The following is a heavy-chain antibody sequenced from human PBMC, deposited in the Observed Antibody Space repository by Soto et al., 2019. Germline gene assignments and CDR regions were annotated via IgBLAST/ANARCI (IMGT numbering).Heavy chain of an antibody. CDR3: ARTTPHAFDI. V-gene: IGHV6-1*01. Sequence: SQTLSLTCAISGDSVSSNSATWSWVRQSPSRGLEWLGRTYYRSKWSNDYAISVKGRISINPDTSKNQYSLQLSSMTPDDTAVYYCARTTPHAFDIWGPGTMVTVSS. J-gene: IGHJ3*02. CDR1: GDSVSSNSAT. CDR2: TYYRSKWSN. D-gene: IGHD2-15*01.